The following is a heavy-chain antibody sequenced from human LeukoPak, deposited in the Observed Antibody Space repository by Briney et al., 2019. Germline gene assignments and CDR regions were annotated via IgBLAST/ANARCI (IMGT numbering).Heavy chain of an antibody. V-gene: IGHV3-48*01. CDR2: ISSSSSTI. J-gene: IGHJ5*02. CDR3: AKGSSIFDP. CDR1: GFTFSSYS. D-gene: IGHD3-10*01. Sequence: PGGSLRLSCAASGFTFSSYSMNWVRQAPGKGLEWVSYISSSSSTIYYADSVKGRFTISRDNSKNTLYLQMNSLRAEDTAVYYCAKGSSIFDPWGQGTLVTVSS.